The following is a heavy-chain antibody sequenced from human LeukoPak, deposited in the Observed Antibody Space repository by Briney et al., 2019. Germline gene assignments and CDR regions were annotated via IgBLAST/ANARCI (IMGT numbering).Heavy chain of an antibody. CDR3: ARHYSSSWSSFDY. V-gene: IGHV3-23*01. Sequence: GGSLRLSCAASGFTFSSYAMSWVRQAPGKGLEWVSAISGSGGSTYYADSVKGRFTISRDNSKNTLYLQMNSLRAEDTAVYYCARHYSSSWSSFDYWGQGTLVTVSP. J-gene: IGHJ4*02. CDR2: ISGSGGST. D-gene: IGHD6-13*01. CDR1: GFTFSSYA.